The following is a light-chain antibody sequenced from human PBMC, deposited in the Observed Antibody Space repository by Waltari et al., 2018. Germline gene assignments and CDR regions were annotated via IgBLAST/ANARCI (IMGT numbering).Light chain of an antibody. CDR2: DTS. CDR1: QSVSSTK. J-gene: IGKJ4*01. V-gene: IGKV3-20*01. Sequence: EIVLTQSPGTLSLSPGESATLSCRASQSVSSTKLAWYQQRPGQAPRLLIYDTSSRATGIPDRFSGSGSGTDFTLTIRRLEPEDFALFYCQQYDTSPLTFGGGTKVGIK. CDR3: QQYDTSPLT.